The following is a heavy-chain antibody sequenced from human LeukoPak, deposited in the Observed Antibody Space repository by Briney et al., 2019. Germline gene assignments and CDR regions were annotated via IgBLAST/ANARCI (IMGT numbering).Heavy chain of an antibody. V-gene: IGHV1-69*05. Sequence: GASVKVSCKASGGTFSSYAISWVRQAPGQGLEWMGGIVPKFGSTNYAQKFHDRLSITTDDSTSAAYMELSSLEAEDAAVYYCATDNLAPSGVKYFQVWGPGTLVTVSS. D-gene: IGHD3-16*02. CDR1: GGTFSSYA. J-gene: IGHJ1*01. CDR3: ATDNLAPSGVKYFQV. CDR2: IVPKFGST.